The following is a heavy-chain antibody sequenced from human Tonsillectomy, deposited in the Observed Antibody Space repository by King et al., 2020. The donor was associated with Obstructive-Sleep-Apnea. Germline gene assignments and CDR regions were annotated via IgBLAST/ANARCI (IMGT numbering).Heavy chain of an antibody. V-gene: IGHV3-11*06. J-gene: IGHJ4*02. CDR2: ISSGSNYA. Sequence: VQLVESGGGLVKPGGSLRLSCAASGFIFSDYYMSWIRQAPGKGLAWGSHISSGSNYANYTDSVKGRFTISRDNAKNSLYLQMNSLRAEDTAVYYCATPTDGYKLHWGQGTLVTVSS. CDR1: GFIFSDYY. CDR3: ATPTDGYKLH. D-gene: IGHD5-24*01.